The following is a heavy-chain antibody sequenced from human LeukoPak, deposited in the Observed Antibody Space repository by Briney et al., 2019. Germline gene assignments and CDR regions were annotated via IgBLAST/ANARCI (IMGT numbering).Heavy chain of an antibody. CDR1: GYTFTGYY. D-gene: IGHD6-19*01. V-gene: IGHV1-2*02. CDR2: INPNSGGT. CDR3: ARGPYRYSSGWYFDY. J-gene: IGHJ4*02. Sequence: ASVKVSCKASGYTFTGYYMHWVRQAPGQGLEWMGWINPNSGGTNYAQKFQGRVTMTRDTSISTAYMELSRLRSDDTAVYYCARGPYRYSSGWYFDYWGQGTLVTVFS.